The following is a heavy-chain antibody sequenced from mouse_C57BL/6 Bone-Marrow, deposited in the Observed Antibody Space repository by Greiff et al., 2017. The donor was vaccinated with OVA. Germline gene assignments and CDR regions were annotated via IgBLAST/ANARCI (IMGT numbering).Heavy chain of an antibody. V-gene: IGHV14-1*01. Sequence: EVQLQQSGAELVRPGASVKLSCTASCFNIKDYYMHWVKQRPEQGLEWIGRIDPEDGDTEYAPKFQGKATMTADTSSNTAYLQLSSLTSEDTAVYYCTTSFYYYGSSVYAMDYWGQGTSVTVSS. J-gene: IGHJ4*01. D-gene: IGHD1-1*01. CDR3: TTSFYYYGSSVYAMDY. CDR1: CFNIKDYY. CDR2: IDPEDGDT.